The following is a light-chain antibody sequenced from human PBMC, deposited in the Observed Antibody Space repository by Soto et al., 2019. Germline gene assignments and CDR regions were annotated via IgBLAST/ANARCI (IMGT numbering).Light chain of an antibody. Sequence: DIQMTQSQSSLSASVGDRVTITCQASHDISNYLNWYQQKPGKAPKLLIYDASNLETGVPSRFSGSGSGTDFTFTISSLQPEDFATYYCQQSYSTPITFGQGTRLEIK. V-gene: IGKV1-33*01. CDR2: DAS. CDR1: HDISNY. J-gene: IGKJ5*01. CDR3: QQSYSTPIT.